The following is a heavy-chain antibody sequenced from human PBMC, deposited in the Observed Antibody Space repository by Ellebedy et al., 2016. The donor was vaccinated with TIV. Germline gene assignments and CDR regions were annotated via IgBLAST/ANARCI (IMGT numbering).Heavy chain of an antibody. J-gene: IGHJ3*02. CDR3: ARGSGGWLRSSPIFAFDI. CDR1: GYTLTELS. V-gene: IGHV1-24*01. CDR2: FDPEDGET. Sequence: ASVKVSXKVSGYTLTELSMHWVRQAPGKGLEWMGGFDPEDGETIYAQKFQGRVTMTEDTSTDTAYMELSSLRSEDTAVYYCARGSGGWLRSSPIFAFDIWGQGTMVTVSS. D-gene: IGHD5-12*01.